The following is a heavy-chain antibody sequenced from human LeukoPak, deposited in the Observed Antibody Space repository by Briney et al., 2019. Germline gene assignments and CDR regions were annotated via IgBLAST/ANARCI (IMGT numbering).Heavy chain of an antibody. J-gene: IGHJ2*01. CDR1: GGSISSSSYY. D-gene: IGHD2-2*02. Sequence: KPPETLSLTCTVSGGSISSSSYYWGWIRQPPGKGLEWIGYIYHSGSTYYNPSLKSRVTISVDRSKNQFSLKLSSVTAADTAVYYCATRIRSFIVPAAIETHYWYFDLWGRGTLVTVSS. CDR2: IYHSGST. CDR3: ATRIRSFIVPAAIETHYWYFDL. V-gene: IGHV4-39*07.